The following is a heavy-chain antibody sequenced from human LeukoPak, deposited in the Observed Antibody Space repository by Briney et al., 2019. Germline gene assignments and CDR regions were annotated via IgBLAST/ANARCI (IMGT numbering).Heavy chain of an antibody. CDR2: IYYSGST. D-gene: IGHD1-26*01. Sequence: SETLSLSCTVAGGSISSYYWSWIRQPPGKGLEWIGYIYYSGSTNYNPSLKSRVTISVDTSKNQFSLKLSSVTAADTAVYYCARERKVGATCYFDYCGQGTLVIVSS. V-gene: IGHV4-59*01. CDR3: ARERKVGATCYFDY. CDR1: GGSISSYY. J-gene: IGHJ4*02.